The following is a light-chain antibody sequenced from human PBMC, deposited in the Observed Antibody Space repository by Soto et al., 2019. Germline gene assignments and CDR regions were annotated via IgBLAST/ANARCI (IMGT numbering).Light chain of an antibody. CDR2: DAS. CDR1: QSVSSY. CDR3: QQRSNLGT. Sequence: EIVLTQSPATLSLSPGERATLSCRASQSVSSYLAWYQQKPGQAPRLLIYDASNRATGIPARFSGSGSGTDFTLTISCLEPEDFAVYYCQQRSNLGTFGGGTKVEIK. J-gene: IGKJ4*01. V-gene: IGKV3-11*01.